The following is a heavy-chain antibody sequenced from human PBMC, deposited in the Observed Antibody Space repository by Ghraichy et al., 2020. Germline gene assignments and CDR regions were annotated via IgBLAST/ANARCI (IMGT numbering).Heavy chain of an antibody. CDR1: GGSFSGYY. CDR2: INHSGST. J-gene: IGHJ5*02. V-gene: IGHV4-34*01. Sequence: SQTLSLTCAVYGGSFSGYYWSWIRQPPGKGLEWIGEINHSGSTNYNPSLKSRVTISVDTSKNQFSLKLSSVTAADTAVYYCGRGAGWYDPWGQGTLVTVSS. CDR3: GRGAGWYDP.